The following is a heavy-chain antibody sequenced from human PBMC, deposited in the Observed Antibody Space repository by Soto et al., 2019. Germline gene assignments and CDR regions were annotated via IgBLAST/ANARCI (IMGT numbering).Heavy chain of an antibody. CDR1: GYKVTSFW. CDR2: IYRGDSDT. D-gene: IGHD6-6*01. V-gene: IGHV5-51*01. J-gene: IGHJ6*02. Sequence: GEFLKIRCKGFGYKVTSFWIGWVRQMPGKGLEWIGIIYRGDSDTRYSPSVQGQVTISADKSISTAYLQWSSPKASDTAMYYCARLGIAARPGAQYYDYGMDVWGQGTTVTVSS. CDR3: ARLGIAARPGAQYYDYGMDV.